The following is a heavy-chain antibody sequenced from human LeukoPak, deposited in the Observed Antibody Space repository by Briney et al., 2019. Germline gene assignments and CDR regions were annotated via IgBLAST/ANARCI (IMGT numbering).Heavy chain of an antibody. V-gene: IGHV4-4*07. J-gene: IGHJ4*02. CDR3: ARGVFYYDTSGRGYYFDY. D-gene: IGHD3-22*01. CDR1: GGSIGSYY. CDR2: IYTSGGT. Sequence: SETLSLTCTVSGGSIGSYYWSWIRQPAGKGLEWIGRIYTSGGTVYNPSLKSRVTMSVDTSKNQFSPKLSSVTAADTAVYYCARGVFYYDTSGRGYYFDYWGQGTLVTVSS.